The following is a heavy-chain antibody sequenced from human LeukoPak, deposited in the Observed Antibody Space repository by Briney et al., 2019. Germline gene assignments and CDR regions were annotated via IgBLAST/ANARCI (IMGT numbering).Heavy chain of an antibody. CDR3: AKDIGADDYYFDY. V-gene: IGHV3-9*01. J-gene: IGHJ4*02. CDR2: ISWNSGSI. Sequence: PGGSLRLSCAASGFTFDDYAMHWVRQAPGKGLEWVSGISWNSGSIGYADSVKGRFTISRDNAKNSLYLQINSLRAEDTALYYCAKDIGADDYYFDYWGQGTLVTVSS. D-gene: IGHD6-13*01. CDR1: GFTFDDYA.